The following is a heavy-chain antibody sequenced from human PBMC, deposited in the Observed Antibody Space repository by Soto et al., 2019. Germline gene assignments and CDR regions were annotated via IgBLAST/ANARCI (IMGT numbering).Heavy chain of an antibody. CDR1: GFTFSSYG. CDR3: ARDESYDILTGYYTPQRFDY. D-gene: IGHD3-9*01. V-gene: IGHV3-7*01. J-gene: IGHJ4*02. CDR2: IKQDGSEK. Sequence: GSLRLSCAASGFTFSSYGMHWVRQAPGKGLEWVANIKQDGSEKYYVDSVNGRFTISRDNAKNSLYLQMNSLRAEDTAVYYCARDESYDILTGYYTPQRFDYWGQGSLVTVSS.